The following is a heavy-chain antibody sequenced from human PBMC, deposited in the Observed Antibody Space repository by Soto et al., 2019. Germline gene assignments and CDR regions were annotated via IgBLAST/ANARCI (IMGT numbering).Heavy chain of an antibody. CDR1: GYTFTSYG. CDR2: ISAYNGNT. Sequence: GASVKVSCKASGYTFTSYGISWVRQAPGQGLEWMGWISAYNGNTNYAQKLQGRVTMTTDTSTSTAYMELRSLRSDDTAVYYCARDLKEQWLVTGTFDYWGQGTLVTVSS. V-gene: IGHV1-18*01. J-gene: IGHJ4*02. CDR3: ARDLKEQWLVTGTFDY. D-gene: IGHD6-19*01.